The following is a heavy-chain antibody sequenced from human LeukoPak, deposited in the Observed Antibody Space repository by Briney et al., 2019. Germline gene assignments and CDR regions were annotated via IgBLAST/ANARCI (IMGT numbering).Heavy chain of an antibody. D-gene: IGHD3-9*01. CDR2: ISHSGST. CDR1: VGSISSHC. J-gene: IGHJ6*03. CDR3: ARDSPIFWSAYYYYMDV. V-gene: IGHV4-59*11. Sequence: SETLSLICTVSVGSISSHCWSWIRQPPGKGLEWIGYISHSGSTSYNPSLESRATISVDTSKDRFSLKLSSVTAADTAVYYCARDSPIFWSAYYYYMDVWGKGTTVTVSS.